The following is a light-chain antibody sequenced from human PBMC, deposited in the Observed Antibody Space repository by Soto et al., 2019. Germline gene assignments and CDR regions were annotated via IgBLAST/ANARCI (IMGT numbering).Light chain of an antibody. CDR1: QSVSTN. J-gene: IGKJ1*01. CDR3: ELYNNLPPWT. Sequence: EIVMTQSPATLSVSPGERATLSCRASQSVSTNLAWYQQKPGQTPRLLIYGASTRVTGIPARFSGSGSGTAFTLSSRRLESEDFVVYYVELYNNLPPWTFGQGTTVEIK. CDR2: GAS. V-gene: IGKV3-15*01.